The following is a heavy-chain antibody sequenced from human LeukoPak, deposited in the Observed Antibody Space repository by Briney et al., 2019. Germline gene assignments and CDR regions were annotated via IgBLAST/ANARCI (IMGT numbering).Heavy chain of an antibody. V-gene: IGHV3-74*01. J-gene: IGHJ4*02. Sequence: GGSLRLSCAASGFTFSRCWMHWVRQAPGKGPVWVSRIRSDGSSTDYADSVKGRFTISRDNAKNTLYLQMNSLRAEDTAVYYCAREQGYYSVPGYWGQGTQDTVSS. CDR1: GFTFSRCW. CDR2: IRSDGSST. CDR3: AREQGYYSVPGY. D-gene: IGHD3-22*01.